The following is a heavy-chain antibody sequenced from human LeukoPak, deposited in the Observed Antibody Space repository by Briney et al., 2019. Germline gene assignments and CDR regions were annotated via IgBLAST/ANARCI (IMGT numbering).Heavy chain of an antibody. V-gene: IGHV3-23*05. D-gene: IGHD4-17*01. CDR3: IVFGDSNH. J-gene: IGHJ5*02. Sequence: GVSLRLSCAASGFTFSSYAMSWVRQAPGKGLEWVSAIHTSGDTCYADSVKGRFTISRDTSKNTLYLQINSLRVEDTAVYYCIVFGDSNHWGQGTLVTVSS. CDR1: GFTFSSYA. CDR2: IHTSGDT.